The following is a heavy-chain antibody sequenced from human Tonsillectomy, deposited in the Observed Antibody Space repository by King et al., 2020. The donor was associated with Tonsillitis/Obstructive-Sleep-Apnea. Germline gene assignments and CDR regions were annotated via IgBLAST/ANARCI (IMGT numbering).Heavy chain of an antibody. CDR1: GYSFTSYW. CDR2: IYPGDSDT. J-gene: IGHJ4*02. V-gene: IGHV5-51*01. CDR3: ARQQLPQGYFDY. Sequence: QLVQSGAEVKKPGESLKISCKGSGYSFTSYWNGWGRQMPGKGPEWMGIIYPGDSDTRYSPAFQGQVTHSADKSISHAYLQWSSLKASDTAMYYCARQQLPQGYFDYWGQGTLVTISS. D-gene: IGHD2-2*01.